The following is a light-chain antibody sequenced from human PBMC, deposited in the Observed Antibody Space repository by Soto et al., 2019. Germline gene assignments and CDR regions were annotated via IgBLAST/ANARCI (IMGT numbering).Light chain of an antibody. V-gene: IGKV3-15*01. CDR1: QSVNRH. Sequence: EIVMTQSPATLSVSPGERATLSCRASQSVNRHLAWYQQKPGQAPRLLIYDASIRANGVPARFSGSGSGTEFTLTISRLQSEDFAFYYCQQYNNSWTFGQGTKVEIK. CDR3: QQYNNSWT. CDR2: DAS. J-gene: IGKJ1*01.